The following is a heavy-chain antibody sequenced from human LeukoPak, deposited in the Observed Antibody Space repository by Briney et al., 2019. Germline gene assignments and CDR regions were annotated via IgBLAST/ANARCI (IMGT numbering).Heavy chain of an antibody. CDR3: TTFSWDFDY. CDR2: IKSKTDGGTT. D-gene: IGHD6-13*01. Sequence: PGGSLRLSCTASGFSFNSYAMNWVRQAPGKGLEWVGRIKSKTDGGTTDYAAPVKGRFTISRDDSKNTLYLQMNSLKTEDTAVYYCTTFSWDFDYWGQGTLVTVSS. J-gene: IGHJ4*02. V-gene: IGHV3-15*07. CDR1: GFSFNSYA.